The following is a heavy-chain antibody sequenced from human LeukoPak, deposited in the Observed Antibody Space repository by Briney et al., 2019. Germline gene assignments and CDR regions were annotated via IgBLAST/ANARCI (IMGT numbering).Heavy chain of an antibody. Sequence: GGSLRLSCAASGFTSDDYAMRWGREGPGKGLECVSGISWNSGSIGYADSVKGRFTISRDNAKNSLYLQMNSLRAEDTALYYCAKDSAAAGAFDYWGQGTLVTVSS. CDR3: AKDSAAAGAFDY. CDR2: ISWNSGSI. J-gene: IGHJ4*02. CDR1: GFTSDDYA. D-gene: IGHD6-13*01. V-gene: IGHV3-9*02.